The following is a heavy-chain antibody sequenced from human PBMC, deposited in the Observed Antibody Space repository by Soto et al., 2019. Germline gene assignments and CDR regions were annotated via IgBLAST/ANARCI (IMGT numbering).Heavy chain of an antibody. J-gene: IGHJ4*02. D-gene: IGHD6-19*01. CDR1: GYTFTSYG. V-gene: IGHV1-18*01. Sequence: ASVKVSCKASGYTFTSYGMRWVRQAPGQGLEWMGWVNAYNGNTNYAQKFQGRVTMTTDTSTSTAYMELRSLRSDDTAVYYCAREAVSGRTGFDYWGQGTLVTVSS. CDR3: AREAVSGRTGFDY. CDR2: VNAYNGNT.